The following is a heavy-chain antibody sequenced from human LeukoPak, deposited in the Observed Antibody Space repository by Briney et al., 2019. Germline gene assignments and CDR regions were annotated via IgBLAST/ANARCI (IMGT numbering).Heavy chain of an antibody. CDR2: INPNSGGT. V-gene: IGHV1-2*04. J-gene: IGHJ6*02. Sequence: ASVKVSCKASGYTFTGYYMHWVRQAPGQGLEWMGWINPNSGGTNYAQKFQGWVTMTRGTSISTAYMELSRLRSDDTAVYYCARDAGYGLPSYYGMDVWGQGTTVTVSS. D-gene: IGHD5-18*01. CDR1: GYTFTGYY. CDR3: ARDAGYGLPSYYGMDV.